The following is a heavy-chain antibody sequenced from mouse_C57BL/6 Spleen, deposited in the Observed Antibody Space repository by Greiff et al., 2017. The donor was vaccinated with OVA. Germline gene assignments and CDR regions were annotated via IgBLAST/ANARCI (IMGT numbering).Heavy chain of an antibody. CDR1: GYTFTDYN. CDR3: ARLYYYGSYDY. V-gene: IGHV1-22*01. CDR2: INPNNGGT. Sequence: VQLKQSGPELVKPGASVKMSCKASGYTFTDYNMHWVKQSHGKSLEWIGYINPNNGGTSYNQKFKGKATLTVNKSSSTAYMELRSLTSEDSAVYYCARLYYYGSYDYWGKGTTLTVSS. J-gene: IGHJ2*01. D-gene: IGHD1-1*01.